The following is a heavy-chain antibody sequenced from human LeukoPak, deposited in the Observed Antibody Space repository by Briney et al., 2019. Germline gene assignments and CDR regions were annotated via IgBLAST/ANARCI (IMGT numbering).Heavy chain of an antibody. Sequence: GGSLRLSCAASGFTCSKYGIHGVRQARGKGLEGVSVIWNDGSQKYYADSVKGRFTISRDNSKNTLYLQMNSLGAEDTAVYYCARDHGTTGTTYYYFYGMEVWGQGTTVTVSS. D-gene: IGHD1-1*01. CDR2: IWNDGSQK. J-gene: IGHJ6*02. V-gene: IGHV3-33*01. CDR3: ARDHGTTGTTYYYFYGMEV. CDR1: GFTCSKYG.